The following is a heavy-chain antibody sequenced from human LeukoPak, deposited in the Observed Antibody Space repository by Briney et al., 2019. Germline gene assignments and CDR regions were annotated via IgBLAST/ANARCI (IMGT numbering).Heavy chain of an antibody. CDR1: GFTFSSYA. D-gene: IGHD2-2*01. J-gene: IGHJ6*02. Sequence: GGSLRLSCAASGFTFSSYAMSWVRQAPRKGLEWVSAISGSGGSTYYEDSVKGRFTISRDNSKNTLYLQMNSLRPEDTAVYYCAKGLVVPAATRTGGTDVWGQGTTVTVSS. V-gene: IGHV3-23*01. CDR2: ISGSGGST. CDR3: AKGLVVPAATRTGGTDV.